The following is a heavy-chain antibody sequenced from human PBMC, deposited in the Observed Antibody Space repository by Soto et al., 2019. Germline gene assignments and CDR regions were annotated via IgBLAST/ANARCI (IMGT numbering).Heavy chain of an antibody. CDR3: ARHLDSSGWYNYYYGMDV. V-gene: IGHV5-10-1*01. CDR2: IDPSDSYT. CDR1: GYSFTSYL. D-gene: IGHD6-19*01. J-gene: IGHJ6*02. Sequence: GESLKISCKGSGYSFTSYLISWVRQMPGKGLEWMGRIDPSDSYTNYSPSFQGHVTISADKSISTAYLQWSSLKASDTAMYYCARHLDSSGWYNYYYGMDVWGQGTTVTVS.